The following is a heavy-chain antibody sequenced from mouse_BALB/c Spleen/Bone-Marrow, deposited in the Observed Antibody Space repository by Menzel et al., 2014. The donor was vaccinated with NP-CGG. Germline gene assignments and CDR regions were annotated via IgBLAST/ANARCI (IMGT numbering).Heavy chain of an antibody. CDR1: GYTFTNYW. Sequence: QVQLKQSGAELAKPGASVKMSCRASGYTFTNYWMHWVKQRPGQGLEWIGYINPTTGYTEYNQKFKDKATLTADKSSTTAYMQLSSLTSEDSAVYYCAREGSYPRSYAMDYWGQGTSVTVSS. J-gene: IGHJ4*01. V-gene: IGHV1-7*01. D-gene: IGHD2-14*01. CDR3: AREGSYPRSYAMDY. CDR2: INPTTGYT.